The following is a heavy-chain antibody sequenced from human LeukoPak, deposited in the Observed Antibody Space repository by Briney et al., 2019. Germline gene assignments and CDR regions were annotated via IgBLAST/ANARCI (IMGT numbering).Heavy chain of an antibody. Sequence: ASVKVSCKASGYTFTGYYMHWVRQAPGQGLEWMGWISAYNGNTNYAQKLQGRVTMTTDTSTSTAYMELRSLRSDDTAVYYCARGVGATNRTPFDIWGQGTMVTVSS. J-gene: IGHJ3*02. V-gene: IGHV1-18*04. CDR1: GYTFTGYY. CDR2: ISAYNGNT. CDR3: ARGVGATNRTPFDI. D-gene: IGHD1-26*01.